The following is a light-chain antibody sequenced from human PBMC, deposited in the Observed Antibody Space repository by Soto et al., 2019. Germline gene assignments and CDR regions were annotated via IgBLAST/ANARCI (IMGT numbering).Light chain of an antibody. Sequence: ELTQPPSVSVSPGQTARITCSGDALPKQYAYWYQQKPGQAPVLVIYKDSERPSGIPERFSGSSSGTTVTLTISGVQAEDEADYYCQSADSSGTYAVFGGGTQLTVL. V-gene: IGLV3-25*03. CDR3: QSADSSGTYAV. CDR2: KDS. J-gene: IGLJ7*01. CDR1: ALPKQY.